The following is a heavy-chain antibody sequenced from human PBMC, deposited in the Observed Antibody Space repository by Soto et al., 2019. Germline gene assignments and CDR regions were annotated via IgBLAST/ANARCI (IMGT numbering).Heavy chain of an antibody. CDR3: ARVLFGRGNWFDP. J-gene: IGHJ5*02. CDR1: GGSISSGGYY. CDR2: IYYSGST. D-gene: IGHD3-3*01. V-gene: IGHV4-61*08. Sequence: SETLSLTCTVSGGSISSGGYYWSWIRQHPGKGLEWIGYIYYSGSTNYNPSLKSRVTISVDTSKNQFSLKLSSVTAADTAVYYCARVLFGRGNWFDPWGQGTLVTVSS.